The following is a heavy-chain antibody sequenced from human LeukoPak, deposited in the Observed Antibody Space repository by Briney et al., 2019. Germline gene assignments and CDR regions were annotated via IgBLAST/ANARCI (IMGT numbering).Heavy chain of an antibody. CDR2: ISSSSSYI. Sequence: GGSLRLSCAASGFTFSSYSMNWVRQAPEKGLEWVSSISSSSSYIYYADSVKGRFTISRDNAKNSLYLQMNSLRAEDTAVYYCARDRRSLVAATFWFDPWGQGTLVTVSS. V-gene: IGHV3-21*01. D-gene: IGHD2-15*01. CDR3: ARDRRSLVAATFWFDP. J-gene: IGHJ5*02. CDR1: GFTFSSYS.